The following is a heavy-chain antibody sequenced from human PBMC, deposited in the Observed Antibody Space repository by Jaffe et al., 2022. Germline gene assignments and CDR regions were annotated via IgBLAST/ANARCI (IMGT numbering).Heavy chain of an antibody. Sequence: QITLKESGPTLVKPTQTLTLTCTFSGFSLSTSGVGVGWIRQPPGKALEWLALIYWNDDKRYSPSLKSRLTITKDTSKNQVVLTMTNMDPVDTATYYCAQQAPYYDFWSGYRHEGTFDYWGQGTLVTVSS. V-gene: IGHV2-5*01. D-gene: IGHD3-3*01. CDR3: AQQAPYYDFWSGYRHEGTFDY. CDR1: GFSLSTSGVG. CDR2: IYWNDDK. J-gene: IGHJ4*02.